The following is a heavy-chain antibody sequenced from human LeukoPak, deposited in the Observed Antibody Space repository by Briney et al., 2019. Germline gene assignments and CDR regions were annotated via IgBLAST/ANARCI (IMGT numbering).Heavy chain of an antibody. D-gene: IGHD1-26*01. CDR2: ISGSGGAT. J-gene: IGHJ3*02. V-gene: IGHV3-23*01. CDR3: AKELSGSYAFDI. CDR1: GFTLTNYA. Sequence: GGSLRLSCAASGFTLTNYAMSWVRQSPGRGLEWVSGISGSGGATYYTDSVKGRFTISRDNSKNTLYLQMNSLRAEDTAVYYCAKELSGSYAFDIWGQGTMVTVSS.